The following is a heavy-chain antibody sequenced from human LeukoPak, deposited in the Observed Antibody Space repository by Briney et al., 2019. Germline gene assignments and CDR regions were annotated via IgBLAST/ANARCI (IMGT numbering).Heavy chain of an antibody. J-gene: IGHJ4*02. CDR1: GYTFTGYY. D-gene: IGHD1-26*01. V-gene: IGHV1-2*02. Sequence: GASVKVSCKASGYTFTGYYMHWLRQAPGQGLEWMGWINPNSGGTSYAQKFQGRVTMTRDTSISTAYMELSRLRSDDTAVYYCARGLSGGSYLYWGQGTLVTVSS. CDR2: INPNSGGT. CDR3: ARGLSGGSYLY.